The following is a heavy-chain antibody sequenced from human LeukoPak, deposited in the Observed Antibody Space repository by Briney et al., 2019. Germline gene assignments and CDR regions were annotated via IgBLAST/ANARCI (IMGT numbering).Heavy chain of an antibody. V-gene: IGHV4-59*08. J-gene: IGHJ4*02. CDR1: GGSISSYY. Sequence: SETLSLTCTVPGGSISSYYWSWIRQPPGKGLEWIGYIYYSGSTNYNPSLKSRVTISVDTSKNQFSLKLSSVTAADTAVYYCARPGTVIYVPIEQYYFDYWGQGTLVTVSS. CDR3: ARPGTVIYVPIEQYYFDY. D-gene: IGHD4-17*01. CDR2: IYYSGST.